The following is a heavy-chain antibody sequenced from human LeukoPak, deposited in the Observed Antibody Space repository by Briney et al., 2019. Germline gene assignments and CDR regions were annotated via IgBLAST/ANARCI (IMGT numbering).Heavy chain of an antibody. J-gene: IGHJ6*02. CDR2: ISGGGVTT. Sequence: GGSLRLSCVGSGFTSIAYALTWARQAPGKGLEWVSGISGGGVTTYYADSVKGRFTISRDNSKNTLYLQMNSLGADDTAIYYCARNQQLGGHSYYYYGMDVWGQGTTVSVSS. CDR1: GFTSIAYA. V-gene: IGHV3-23*01. D-gene: IGHD3-16*01. CDR3: ARNQQLGGHSYYYYGMDV.